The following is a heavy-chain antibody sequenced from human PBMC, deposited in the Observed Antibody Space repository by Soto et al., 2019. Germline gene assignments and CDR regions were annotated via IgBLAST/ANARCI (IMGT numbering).Heavy chain of an antibody. V-gene: IGHV3-23*01. CDR3: AHPRGYGVFDAYDI. J-gene: IGHJ3*02. D-gene: IGHD4-17*01. Sequence: GGSLRLSCEGSGFTFSTYAMSWVRQAPGKGLEWVSAPTPSGGETYYADSVKGRFTISRDNSMNALYLQMNSLRIEDTAVYYCAHPRGYGVFDAYDIWGQGTMVTVSS. CDR2: PTPSGGET. CDR1: GFTFSTYA.